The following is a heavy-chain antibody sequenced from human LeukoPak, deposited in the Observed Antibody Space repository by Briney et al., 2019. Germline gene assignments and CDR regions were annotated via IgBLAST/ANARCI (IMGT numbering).Heavy chain of an antibody. CDR2: ICADGNT. D-gene: IGHD6-6*01. Sequence: TGGSLRLSCAASGFIVNTNYMTWVRQAPGRGPEWVSFICADGNTYYADSVKGRFTISRDIFKNAVYLQMNSLRAEDTAVYYCARVFYGLVRGQLDYWGQGTPVTVSS. J-gene: IGHJ4*02. CDR1: GFIVNTNY. CDR3: ARVFYGLVRGQLDY. V-gene: IGHV3-53*01.